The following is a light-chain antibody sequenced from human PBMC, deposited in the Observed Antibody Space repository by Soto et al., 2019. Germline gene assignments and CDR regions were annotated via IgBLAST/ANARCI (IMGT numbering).Light chain of an antibody. CDR2: EVV. CDR1: KNDIGVYDF. CDR3: AAWDDSLNGRV. V-gene: IGLV2-8*01. Sequence: QSVLTQPPSASGSPGQSVTISCTGTKNDIGVYDFVSWYQHHPGKAPRLIIYEVVQRPSGVPDRFSGSKSGNTASLTVSGLQAADEADYYCAAWDDSLNGRVFGTGTKLTVL. J-gene: IGLJ1*01.